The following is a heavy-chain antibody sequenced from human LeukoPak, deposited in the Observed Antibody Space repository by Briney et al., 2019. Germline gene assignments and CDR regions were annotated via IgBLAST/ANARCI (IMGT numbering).Heavy chain of an antibody. J-gene: IGHJ5*02. CDR3: ARGGDGYNFYNWFDP. V-gene: IGHV6-1*01. Sequence: SQTLSLTCVISGDSVSSNSAVWNWIRQSPSRGLEWLGRTYYRSKRYNDYAVSVKSRITINSDTSKNQFSLQLNSVTPEDTAVYYCARGGDGYNFYNWFDPWGQGTLVIVSS. CDR1: GDSVSSNSAV. CDR2: TYYRSKRYN. D-gene: IGHD5-24*01.